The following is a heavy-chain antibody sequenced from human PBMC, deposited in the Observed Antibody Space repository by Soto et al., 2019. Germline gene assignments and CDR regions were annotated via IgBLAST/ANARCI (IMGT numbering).Heavy chain of an antibody. D-gene: IGHD3-9*01. V-gene: IGHV4-34*01. Sequence: SETLSLTCAVYGGSFSGYYWSWIRQPPGKGLEWIGEINHSGSTNYNPSLKSRVTISVDTSKNQFSLKLSSVTAADTAVYYCARVYRSLRYFDWLSEYFDYWGQGTLVTVSS. CDR3: ARVYRSLRYFDWLSEYFDY. J-gene: IGHJ4*02. CDR1: GGSFSGYY. CDR2: INHSGST.